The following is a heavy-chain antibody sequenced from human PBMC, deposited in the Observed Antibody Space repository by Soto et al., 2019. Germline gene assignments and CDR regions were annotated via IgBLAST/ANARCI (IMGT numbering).Heavy chain of an antibody. J-gene: IGHJ4*02. V-gene: IGHV4-38-2*01. CDR2: IYHSGST. CDR3: ATGYSYGYPFDY. CDR1: GYSISSGYY. Sequence: PLETLSLTCAVSGYSISSGYYWGWIRQPPGKGLEWIGSIYHSGSTYYNPSLKSRVTISVDTSKNQFSLKLSSVTAADTAVYYCATGYSYGYPFDYWGQGTLVTVSS. D-gene: IGHD5-18*01.